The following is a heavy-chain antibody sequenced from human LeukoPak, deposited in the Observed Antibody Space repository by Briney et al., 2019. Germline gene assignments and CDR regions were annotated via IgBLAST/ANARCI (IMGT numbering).Heavy chain of an antibody. CDR1: GGSISSYY. Sequence: PSETLSLTCTVSGGSISSYYWSWIRQPPGKGLEWIGYIYYSASTNYNPSLKSRVTMSVDTSKKQFSLKLSSVTAADTAVYYCARDPGSGSGDWLDPWGQGTLVTVSS. CDR3: ARDPGSGSGDWLDP. J-gene: IGHJ5*02. D-gene: IGHD3-10*01. V-gene: IGHV4-59*01. CDR2: IYYSAST.